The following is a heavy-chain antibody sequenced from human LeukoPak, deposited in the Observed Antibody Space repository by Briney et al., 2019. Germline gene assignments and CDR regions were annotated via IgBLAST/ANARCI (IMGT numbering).Heavy chain of an antibody. V-gene: IGHV4-59*01. CDR3: ARQNVVVPAAIQLDP. J-gene: IGHJ5*02. Sequence: PSETLSLTCTVSGGSISSYYWSWIRQPPGKGLEWIGYIYYSGSTNYNPSLKSRVTISVDTSKNQFSLKLSSVTAADTAVYYCARQNVVVPAAIQLDPWGQGTLVTVSS. CDR1: GGSISSYY. D-gene: IGHD2-2*02. CDR2: IYYSGST.